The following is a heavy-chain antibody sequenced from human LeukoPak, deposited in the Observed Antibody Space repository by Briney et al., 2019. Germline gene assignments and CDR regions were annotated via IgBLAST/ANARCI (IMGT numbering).Heavy chain of an antibody. D-gene: IGHD3-22*01. CDR1: GFTFINYG. CDR2: IRYDGSNK. V-gene: IGHV3-30*02. Sequence: GGSLRLSCAASGFTFINYGMHWVRQAPGKGLEWVAFIRYDGSNKYYADSVKGRFTISRDNSKNTLYLQMNSLRAEDTAVYYCAKDPLPLFGMIVVVIAYYFDYWGQGTLVTVSS. CDR3: AKDPLPLFGMIVVVIAYYFDY. J-gene: IGHJ4*02.